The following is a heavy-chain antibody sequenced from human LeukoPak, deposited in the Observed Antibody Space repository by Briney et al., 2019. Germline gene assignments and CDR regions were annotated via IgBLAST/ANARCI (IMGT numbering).Heavy chain of an antibody. CDR1: GFTFNTYW. CDR2: IKQDGSEK. V-gene: IGHV3-7*01. Sequence: GSLRLSCAASGFTFNTYWMSWVRQAPGKGLEWVANIKQDGSEKYYVDSVKGRFTVSRDNAKNSLYLQMNSLRAEDTAVYYCATNYGGNPFDYWGQGTLVTVSS. CDR3: ATNYGGNPFDY. D-gene: IGHD4-23*01. J-gene: IGHJ4*02.